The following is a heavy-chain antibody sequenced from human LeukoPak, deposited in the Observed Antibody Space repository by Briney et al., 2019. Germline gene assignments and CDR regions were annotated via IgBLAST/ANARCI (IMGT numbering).Heavy chain of an antibody. Sequence: GGSLRLSCAASGFTFDDYAMHWVRQAPGKGLVWVSRINSDGSSTSYADSVKGRFTISRDNAKNTLYLQMNSLRAEDTAVYYCVRDVIVVSSWHAFDIWGQGTMVTVSS. CDR3: VRDVIVVSSWHAFDI. V-gene: IGHV3-74*01. CDR2: INSDGSST. CDR1: GFTFDDYA. J-gene: IGHJ3*02. D-gene: IGHD3-22*01.